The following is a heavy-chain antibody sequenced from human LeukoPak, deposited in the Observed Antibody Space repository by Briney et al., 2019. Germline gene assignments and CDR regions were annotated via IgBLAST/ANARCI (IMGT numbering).Heavy chain of an antibody. CDR1: GFTFSDYY. D-gene: IGHD2-15*01. V-gene: IGHV3-11*01. CDR3: AREDTRDRLQYYFDY. CDR2: ISSSGSTI. Sequence: PGGSLRLSCAASGFTFSDYYMSWVRQAPGKGLEWVSYISSSGSTIYYADSVKGRFTISRDNAKNSLYLQMNSLRAEDTAVYYCAREDTRDRLQYYFDYWGQGTLVTVSS. J-gene: IGHJ4*02.